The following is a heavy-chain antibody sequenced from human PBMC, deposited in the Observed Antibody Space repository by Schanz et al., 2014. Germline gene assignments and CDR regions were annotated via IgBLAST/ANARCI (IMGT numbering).Heavy chain of an antibody. CDR1: RFTFSSYG. V-gene: IGHV3-21*04. D-gene: IGHD1-26*01. CDR3: AKELYSGSHYGWFDP. J-gene: IGHJ5*02. Sequence: VQLVESGGGVVQPGRSLRLSCAASRFTFSSYGMNWIRQTPGKGLEWVAYISDSSSYTNYADSVKGRFTISRDNSNHTLYLQMNSLRADDTAVYYCAKELYSGSHYGWFDPWGQGTLVTVSS. CDR2: ISDSSSYT.